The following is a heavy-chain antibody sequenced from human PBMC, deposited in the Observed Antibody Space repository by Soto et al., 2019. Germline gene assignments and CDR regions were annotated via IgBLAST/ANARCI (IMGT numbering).Heavy chain of an antibody. J-gene: IGHJ5*02. Sequence: QVQLQESGPGLVKPSETLSLTSSVSGDSLTSYYWTWVRQPPGKGLEWIGYIYYTGKTNYNPSLKSRVTISMDLSKNQFSLELRSLTAADTAVYYCARIILTGYYGLEPWGQGTLVIVSA. CDR2: IYYTGKT. CDR3: ARIILTGYYGLEP. D-gene: IGHD3-9*01. V-gene: IGHV4-59*01. CDR1: GDSLTSYY.